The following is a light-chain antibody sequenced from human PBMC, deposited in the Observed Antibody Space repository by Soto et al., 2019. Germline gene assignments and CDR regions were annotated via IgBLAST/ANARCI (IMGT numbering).Light chain of an antibody. Sequence: EVVMTHSPATLSVSPGEIATLSCRASQSVTSNYLAWYQQKPGQAPRLLIYGISNRATGVPDRFSGSGSGTDFTLTISRLEPEDFAVYYCQQYTDWPLTFGQGTKVDIK. J-gene: IGKJ1*01. CDR1: QSVTSNY. CDR2: GIS. V-gene: IGKV3-20*01. CDR3: QQYTDWPLT.